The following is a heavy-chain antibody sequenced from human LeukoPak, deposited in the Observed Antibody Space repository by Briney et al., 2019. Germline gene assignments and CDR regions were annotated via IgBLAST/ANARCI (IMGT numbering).Heavy chain of an antibody. CDR2: IYYGGST. Sequence: SETLSLTCTVSGGSISSYYWSWIHQPPGKGLEWIGSIYYGGSTYYNPFLKRRVTISVDTSKIQFSLKLSSVTVADTAVYYCARHRGYYGSGSYFNMRDALDIWGQGTMVTVSS. CDR1: GGSISSYY. CDR3: ARHRGYYGSGSYFNMRDALDI. D-gene: IGHD3-10*01. V-gene: IGHV4-39*01. J-gene: IGHJ3*02.